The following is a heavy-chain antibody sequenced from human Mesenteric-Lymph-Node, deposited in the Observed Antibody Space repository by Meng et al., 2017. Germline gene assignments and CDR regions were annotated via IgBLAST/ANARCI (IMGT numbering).Heavy chain of an antibody. Sequence: QLQLQESGPGLVKPSETLSLTCTISGVSISSNTHYWGWIRQSPGKGLEWVAVISYDGSNKYYADSVKGRFTISRDNSKNTLYLQMNSLRAEDTAVYYCARGGHYGDYVFDYWGQGTLVTVSS. CDR2: ISYDGSNK. D-gene: IGHD4-17*01. V-gene: IGHV3-30*16. CDR1: GVSISSNT. CDR3: ARGGHYGDYVFDY. J-gene: IGHJ4*02.